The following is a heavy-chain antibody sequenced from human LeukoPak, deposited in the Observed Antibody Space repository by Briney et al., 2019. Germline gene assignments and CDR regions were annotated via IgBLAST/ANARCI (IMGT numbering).Heavy chain of an antibody. D-gene: IGHD6-6*01. CDR1: GGSISTYY. Sequence: SETLSLTCTVSGGSISTYYWNWIRQPPGKGLEWIGYIYHSGSTNYNPSLQSRVTISVDTSKNQFSLNLNSVIAADTAVYYCARGGAARLHFQNWGQGTLVTVSS. V-gene: IGHV4-59*01. J-gene: IGHJ1*01. CDR3: ARGGAARLHFQN. CDR2: IYHSGST.